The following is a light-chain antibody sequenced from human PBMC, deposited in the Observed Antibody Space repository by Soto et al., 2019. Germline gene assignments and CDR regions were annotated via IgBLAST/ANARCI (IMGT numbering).Light chain of an antibody. Sequence: QSALTQPASVSGSPGQSITISCTGTSSDVGGSNYVSWYQQHPGKAPKLMIYEVSDRPSGVSNRFSGSKSGNTASLTISGLQAEDEADYYCSSYTSSRTHVFGTGTKVTVL. CDR2: EVS. V-gene: IGLV2-14*01. J-gene: IGLJ1*01. CDR1: SSDVGGSNY. CDR3: SSYTSSRTHV.